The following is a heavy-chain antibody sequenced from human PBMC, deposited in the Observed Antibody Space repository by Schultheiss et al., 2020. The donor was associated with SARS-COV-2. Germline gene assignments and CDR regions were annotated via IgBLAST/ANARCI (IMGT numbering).Heavy chain of an antibody. CDR3: ARDLRFLEWPSYFYYGMDV. CDR2: ISSDSVT. CDR1: GFTFSDNA. J-gene: IGHJ6*02. V-gene: IGHV3-69-1*01. Sequence: GGSLRLSCAASGFTFSDNAMSWVRQAPGKGLEWVSYISSDSVTRYAESVKGRFTISRDNAKNSLYLQMNSLRDEDTAVYYCARDLRFLEWPSYFYYGMDVWGQGTTVTVSS. D-gene: IGHD3-3*01.